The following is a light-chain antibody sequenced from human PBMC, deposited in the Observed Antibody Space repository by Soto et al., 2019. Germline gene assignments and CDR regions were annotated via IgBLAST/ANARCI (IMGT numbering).Light chain of an antibody. CDR1: SSDVGGYNY. J-gene: IGLJ2*01. CDR3: SSYTSSSTXDVV. V-gene: IGLV2-14*01. CDR2: DVS. Sequence: QSVLTQPASVSGSPGQSIXISCTGTSSDVGGYNYVSWYQQHPGKAPKLMIYDVSNRPSGVSNRFSGSKSGNTASLTISGLQAEDEADYYCSSYTSSSTXDVVFGGGTKLTVL.